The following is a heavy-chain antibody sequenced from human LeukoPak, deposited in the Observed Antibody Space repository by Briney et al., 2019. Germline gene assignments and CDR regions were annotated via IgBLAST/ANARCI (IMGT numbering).Heavy chain of an antibody. V-gene: IGHV3-23*01. Sequence: GGSLRLSCAASGFTFSRYAMSWVRQAPGKGLEWVSAIGGSGANTYYADSAKGRFTISRDNSKSTLSLQMNFLRAEDTAVYYCTKDSSVPFGITDWGQGTLVTVSS. CDR1: GFTFSRYA. J-gene: IGHJ4*02. CDR3: TKDSSVPFGITD. CDR2: IGGSGANT. D-gene: IGHD5/OR15-5a*01.